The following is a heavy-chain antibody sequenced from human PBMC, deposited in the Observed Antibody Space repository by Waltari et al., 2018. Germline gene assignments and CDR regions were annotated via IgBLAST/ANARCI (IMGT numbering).Heavy chain of an antibody. D-gene: IGHD3-9*01. V-gene: IGHV4-38-2*01. CDR3: ARLPYYDILTGYYVSNDY. J-gene: IGHJ4*02. CDR1: GYSISSGYY. Sequence: QVQLQESGPGLVKPSETLSLTCAVSGYSISSGYYWVWLRQPPGKGLEWIGGIHHSGSTYYNPALKSRVTISVDTSKNQFSLKLSSVTAADTAVYYCARLPYYDILTGYYVSNDYWGQGTLVTVSS. CDR2: IHHSGST.